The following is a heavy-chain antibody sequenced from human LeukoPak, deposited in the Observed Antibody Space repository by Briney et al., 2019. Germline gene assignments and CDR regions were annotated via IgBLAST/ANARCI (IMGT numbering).Heavy chain of an antibody. D-gene: IGHD5-12*01. CDR1: GFTFSSYG. J-gene: IGHJ3*02. CDR2: ISYDGSNK. Sequence: PGRSLRLSCAASGFTFSSYGMHWVRQAPGKGLEWVAVISYDGSNKYYADSVKGRFTISRDNSKNTLYLQMNSLRAEDTAVYYCARALHEALYSGYEDGAFDIWGQGTMVTVSS. V-gene: IGHV3-30*03. CDR3: ARALHEALYSGYEDGAFDI.